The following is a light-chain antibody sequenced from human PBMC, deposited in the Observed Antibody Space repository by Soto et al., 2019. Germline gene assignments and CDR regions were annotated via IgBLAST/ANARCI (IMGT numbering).Light chain of an antibody. CDR3: QQYNNWPAIT. J-gene: IGKJ5*01. CDR1: QSVSSSY. Sequence: ESVLTQSPCTVSLSPFERSTLSCRASQSVSSSYLAWYQQKPGQAPRFLIYAASERATGIPDRFSGYGSGTEFTLTISSLQSEDFAIYYCQQYNNWPAITFGQGTRLENK. V-gene: IGKV3D-15*01. CDR2: AAS.